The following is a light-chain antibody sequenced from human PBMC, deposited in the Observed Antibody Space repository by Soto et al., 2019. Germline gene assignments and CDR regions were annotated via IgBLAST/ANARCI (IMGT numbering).Light chain of an antibody. J-gene: IGKJ1*01. CDR3: QYCGTRWP. Sequence: DTRMTQSPSTLSASVGATVTITCRASRNIERWLAWYQHKPGKPPKLLILNASSLGSGVPSRFSGSGSATEFTLTISILQPDDFATYYYQYCGTRWPFGQGTKVDIK. CDR2: NAS. V-gene: IGKV1-5*01. CDR1: RNIERW.